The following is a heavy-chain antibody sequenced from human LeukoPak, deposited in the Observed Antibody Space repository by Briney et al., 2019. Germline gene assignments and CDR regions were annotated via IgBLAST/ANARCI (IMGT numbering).Heavy chain of an antibody. CDR3: ARDRVAGTFDL. CDR2: ISGSGRKT. V-gene: IGHV3-11*01. J-gene: IGHJ4*02. CDR1: GFRISDFY. Sequence: GSLRLSCAASGFRISDFYMSWLRQAPGKGPEWVAYISGSGRKTNHADSVQGRFTISRDNVKNSLFLDMKSLRVEDTALYYCARDRVAGTFDLWGQGTQLAVSS. D-gene: IGHD6-19*01.